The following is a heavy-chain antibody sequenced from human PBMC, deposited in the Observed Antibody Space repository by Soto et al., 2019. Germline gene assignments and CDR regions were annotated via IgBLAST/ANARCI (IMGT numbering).Heavy chain of an antibody. CDR2: IYYSGST. D-gene: IGHD3-22*01. CDR3: ARASYHDNSGHDY. CDR1: GASISTDAYY. V-gene: IGHV4-31*03. J-gene: IGHJ4*02. Sequence: LSLTCTVSGASISTDAYYWSWIRQHPGKGLEWIGYIYYSGSTYYNPSLKSRISISIDTSKNQFSLKLSSVTAADTAVYYCARASYHDNSGHDYWGQGNLVTVSS.